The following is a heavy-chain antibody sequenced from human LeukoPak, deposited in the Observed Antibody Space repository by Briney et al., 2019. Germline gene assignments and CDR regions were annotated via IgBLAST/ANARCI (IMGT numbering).Heavy chain of an antibody. CDR3: ARGRSNYYGMDV. CDR2: INHSGST. CDR1: GGSFSGYY. V-gene: IGHV4-34*01. D-gene: IGHD1-26*01. Sequence: SETLSLTCAVYGGSFSGYYWSWIRQPPGKGLEWIGEINHSGSTNYNPSLKSRVTISVDTSKNQFSLKLSSVTAADTAVYYCARGRSNYYGMDVWGQETTVTVSS. J-gene: IGHJ6*02.